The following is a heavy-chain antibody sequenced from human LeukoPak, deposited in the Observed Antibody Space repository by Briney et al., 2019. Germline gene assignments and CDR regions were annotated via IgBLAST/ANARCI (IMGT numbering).Heavy chain of an antibody. J-gene: IGHJ4*02. D-gene: IGHD5-24*01. Sequence: SETLSLTCTVSGGSISSSSYYWGWIRQPPGKGLEWIGSIYYSGSTYYNPSLKSRVTISVGTSKNQFSLKLSPVTAADTAVYYCARGTRDGYSFFDYWGQGTLVTVSS. CDR2: IYYSGST. CDR3: ARGTRDGYSFFDY. CDR1: GGSISSSSYY. V-gene: IGHV4-39*07.